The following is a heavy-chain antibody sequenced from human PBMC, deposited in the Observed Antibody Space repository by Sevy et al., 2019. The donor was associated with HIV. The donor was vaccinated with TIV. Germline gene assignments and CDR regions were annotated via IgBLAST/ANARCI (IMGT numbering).Heavy chain of an antibody. Sequence: SETLSLTCSVSGASISGSTYYWGWIRQPPGKGLEWIGNMYYSGGTYFNRSLKSRVTISGDTCKNQFSLKLGSVTAADTAVYYCARLEYTNYVAFDYWGQGTLVTVSS. CDR1: GASISGSTYY. CDR3: ARLEYTNYVAFDY. CDR2: MYYSGGT. V-gene: IGHV4-39*01. J-gene: IGHJ4*02. D-gene: IGHD4-4*01.